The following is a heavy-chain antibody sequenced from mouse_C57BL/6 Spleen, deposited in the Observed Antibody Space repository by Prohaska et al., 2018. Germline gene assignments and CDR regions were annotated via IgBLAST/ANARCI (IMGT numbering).Heavy chain of an antibody. Sequence: QVQLKQSGAELVRPGASVKLSCKASGYTFTDYYINWVKQRPGQGLEWIARIYPGSGNTYYNEKFKCKATLTAEKSSSTAYMQLSSLTSEDSAVYFCARGRLNAGFAYWGQGTLVTVSA. CDR2: IYPGSGNT. CDR3: ARGRLNAGFAY. J-gene: IGHJ3*01. V-gene: IGHV1-76*01. CDR1: GYTFTDYY.